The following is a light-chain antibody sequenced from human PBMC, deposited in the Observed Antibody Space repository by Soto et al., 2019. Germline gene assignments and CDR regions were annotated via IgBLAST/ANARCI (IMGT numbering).Light chain of an antibody. CDR2: GAS. CDR3: QQYNNWPPPWT. J-gene: IGKJ1*01. V-gene: IGKV3-15*01. CDR1: QSVSSN. Sequence: EIVMTQSPATLSVSPGERATLSCRASQSVSSNLAWYQQKPGQAPRLLIYGASTRATGIPARFSGSGSGTEFTLTISILQSEDFAVYYCQQYNNWPPPWTFGQGTKVEIK.